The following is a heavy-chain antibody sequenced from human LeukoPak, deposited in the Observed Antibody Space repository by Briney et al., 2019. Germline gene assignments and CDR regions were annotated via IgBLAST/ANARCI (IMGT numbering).Heavy chain of an antibody. CDR3: ARDWGYGGLMDV. D-gene: IGHD4-23*01. J-gene: IGHJ6*03. CDR2: ISGSGGST. V-gene: IGHV3-23*01. Sequence: QTGGSLRLSCAASGFTFSSYAMSWVRQAPGKGLEWVSAISGSGGSTYYADSVKGRFTISRDNSKNTLYLQMNSLRAEDTAVYYCARDWGYGGLMDVWGKGTTVTISS. CDR1: GFTFSSYA.